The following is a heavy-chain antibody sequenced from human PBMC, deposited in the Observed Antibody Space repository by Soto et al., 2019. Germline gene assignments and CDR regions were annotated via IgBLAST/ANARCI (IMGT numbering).Heavy chain of an antibody. CDR2: IRGSGGST. J-gene: IGHJ4*02. D-gene: IGHD5-12*01. Sequence: GGSLRLSCAAPGFPFFSHAMRWVPPAPAKWLEWVSAIRGSGGSTYYADSVKGRFTISRDNSKNTLYLQMNSLRAEDTAVYYCALQWRDGYKPGGGDYWGQGTLVTVSS. V-gene: IGHV3-23*01. CDR3: ALQWRDGYKPGGGDY. CDR1: GFPFFSHA.